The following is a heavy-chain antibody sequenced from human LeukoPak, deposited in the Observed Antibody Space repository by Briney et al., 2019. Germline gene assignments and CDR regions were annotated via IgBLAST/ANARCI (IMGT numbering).Heavy chain of an antibody. CDR3: ARHYDSSGYLWDHNWFDP. V-gene: IGHV4-39*01. D-gene: IGHD3-22*01. Sequence: SETLSLTCTVSGGSISSSSYYWSWIRQPPGKGLEWIGEINHSGSTNYNPSLKSRVTISVDTSKNQFSLKLSSVTAADTAVYYCARHYDSSGYLWDHNWFDPWGQGTLVTVSS. CDR2: INHSGST. J-gene: IGHJ5*02. CDR1: GGSISSSSYY.